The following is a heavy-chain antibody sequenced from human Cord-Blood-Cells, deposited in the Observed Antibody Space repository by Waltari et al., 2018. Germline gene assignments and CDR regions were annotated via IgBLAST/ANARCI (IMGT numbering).Heavy chain of an antibody. J-gene: IGHJ3*02. D-gene: IGHD3-10*01. CDR2: ISPGDSDT. Sequence: EVQLVQSGAEVKKPGESLKISCKGSGYSFTSYWIGWVRQMPGKGLEWMGIISPGDSDTRYRPSFQGQGTISAEKSISTAYLQWSSLKASDTAMYYCARIAPNYYGSGSYYRNAFDIWGQGTMVTVSS. V-gene: IGHV5-51*03. CDR3: ARIAPNYYGSGSYYRNAFDI. CDR1: GYSFTSYW.